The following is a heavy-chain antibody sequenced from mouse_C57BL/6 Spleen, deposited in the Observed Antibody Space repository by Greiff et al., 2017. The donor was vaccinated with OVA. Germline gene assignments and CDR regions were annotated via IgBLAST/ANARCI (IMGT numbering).Heavy chain of an antibody. CDR3: TILQF. Sequence: EVKLVESGGGLVQPGGSMKLSCVASGFTFSNYWMNWVRQSPEKGLEWVAQIRLKSDNYATHYAESVKGRFTISRDDSQSSGYLQMNNLRAEDTGIYYCTILQFWGQGTTLTVSS. CDR1: GFTFSNYW. J-gene: IGHJ2*01. D-gene: IGHD2-12*01. CDR2: IRLKSDNYAT. V-gene: IGHV6-3*01.